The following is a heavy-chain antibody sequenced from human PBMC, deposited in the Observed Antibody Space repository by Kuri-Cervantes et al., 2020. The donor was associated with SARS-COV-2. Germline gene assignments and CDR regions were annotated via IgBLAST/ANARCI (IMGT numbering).Heavy chain of an antibody. Sequence: SVTVSYKSPGYCFTSSSVNCGRPVPGKRLEGKGWINAGNGNTRYSQKFQGRVTMTRDTSTSTVYMELSSLRSEDTAVYYCARDGPLPGGSCYVSRTCLAPLWGQGPRVTVSS. CDR2: INAGNGNT. CDR3: ARDGPLPGGSCYVSRTCLAPL. J-gene: IGHJ6*01. D-gene: IGHD2-15*01. V-gene: IGHV1-3*01. CDR1: GYCFTSSS.